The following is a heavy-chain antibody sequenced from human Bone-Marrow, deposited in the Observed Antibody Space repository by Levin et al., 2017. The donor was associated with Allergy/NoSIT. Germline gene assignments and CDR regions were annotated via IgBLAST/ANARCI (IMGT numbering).Heavy chain of an antibody. V-gene: IGHV5-51*01. CDR2: TYPGDSDT. Sequence: GESLKISCQGSGYRFTNYWIAWVRQMPGKGLEWMGITYPGDSDTTYSPSFEGHVSISADKSITTAYLQWSSLKASDSAIYYCARQGDGYSEAGVRAHWGQGTLVTVSS. CDR1: GYRFTNYW. CDR3: ARQGDGYSEAGVRAH. J-gene: IGHJ4*02. D-gene: IGHD5-24*01.